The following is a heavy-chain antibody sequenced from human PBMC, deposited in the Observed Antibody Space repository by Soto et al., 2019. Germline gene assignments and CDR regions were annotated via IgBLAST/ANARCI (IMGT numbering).Heavy chain of an antibody. CDR2: IIPICGPA. Sequence: QVQLVQSGSEVKKPGSAVRVSCKASGGSVSNSAISWLRQAPGQGLEWMGGIIPICGPAIYARKFQGRVTITADEPTSTAYMELNNVRSEDTAVYYCGRGSSWTKVEYWGQGTLVTVSS. CDR1: GGSVSNSA. D-gene: IGHD6-13*01. V-gene: IGHV1-69*01. CDR3: GRGSSWTKVEY. J-gene: IGHJ4*02.